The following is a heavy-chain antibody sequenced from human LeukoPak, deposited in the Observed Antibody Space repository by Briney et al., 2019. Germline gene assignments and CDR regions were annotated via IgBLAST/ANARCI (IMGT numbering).Heavy chain of an antibody. J-gene: IGHJ4*02. D-gene: IGHD6-6*01. CDR3: AKDASGSSSLGD. Sequence: PGGSLRLSCVASGFNLSAYAMHWARQAPGKGLEWVSLIRYDGSDKYYADSVKGRFTISRDISKNTLNLQMNSLRAEDAAVYYCAKDASGSSSLGDWGQGTLVTVSS. CDR1: GFNLSAYA. V-gene: IGHV3-30*02. CDR2: IRYDGSDK.